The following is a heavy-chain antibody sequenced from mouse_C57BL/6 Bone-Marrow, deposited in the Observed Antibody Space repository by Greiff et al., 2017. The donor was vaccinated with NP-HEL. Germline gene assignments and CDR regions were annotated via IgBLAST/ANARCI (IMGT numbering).Heavy chain of an antibody. CDR1: GYSITSGYY. CDR2: ISYDGSN. Sequence: EVKLVESGPGLVKPSQSLSLTCSVTGYSITSGYYWNWIRQFPGNKLEWMGYISYDGSNNYNPPLKNRITIPRDTSKNQFFLELYSVTTEDSDTYFSAGDDGYPWFAYWGQGTLVTVSA. CDR3: AGDDGYPWFAY. V-gene: IGHV3-6*01. J-gene: IGHJ3*01. D-gene: IGHD2-3*01.